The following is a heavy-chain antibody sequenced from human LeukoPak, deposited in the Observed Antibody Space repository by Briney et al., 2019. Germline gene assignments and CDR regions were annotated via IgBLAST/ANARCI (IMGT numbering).Heavy chain of an antibody. V-gene: IGHV3-23*01. D-gene: IGHD6-19*01. Sequence: GGSLRLSCAASGFTFSSFAMSWVRQAPGKGLEWVSAISGSGGSTYYADSVKGRFTISRDNSKNTLYLQMNSLRAEDTAVYYCAKDEIAVEGVFDYWGQGTLVTVSS. CDR3: AKDEIAVEGVFDY. J-gene: IGHJ4*02. CDR2: ISGSGGST. CDR1: GFTFSSFA.